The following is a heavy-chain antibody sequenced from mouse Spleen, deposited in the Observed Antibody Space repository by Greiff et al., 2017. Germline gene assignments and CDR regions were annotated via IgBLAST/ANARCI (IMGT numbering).Heavy chain of an antibody. J-gene: IGHJ4*01. D-gene: IGHD1-1*01. V-gene: IGHV1-81*01. CDR2: IYPRSGNT. CDR3: HYYDGSYGDAMDY. CDR1: GYTFTSYG. Sequence: QVQLKQSGAELARPGASVKLSCKASGYTFTSYGISWVKQRTGQGLEWIGEIYPRSGNTYYNEKFKGKATLTADKSSSTAYMELRSLTSEDSAVYFCHYYDGSYGDAMDYWGQGTSVTVSS.